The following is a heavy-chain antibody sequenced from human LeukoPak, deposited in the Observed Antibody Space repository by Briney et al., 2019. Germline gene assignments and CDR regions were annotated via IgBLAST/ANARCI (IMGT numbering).Heavy chain of an antibody. V-gene: IGHV3-9*01. CDR2: ISWNSGSI. D-gene: IGHD1-26*01. J-gene: IGHJ3*02. CDR1: GFTFSSYG. Sequence: GGSLRLSCAASGFTFSSYGMSWVRQAPGKGLEWVSGISWNSGSIGYADSVKGRFTISRDNAKNSLYLQMNSLRAEDTALYYCAKALVGATTSDAFDIWGQGTMVTVSS. CDR3: AKALVGATTSDAFDI.